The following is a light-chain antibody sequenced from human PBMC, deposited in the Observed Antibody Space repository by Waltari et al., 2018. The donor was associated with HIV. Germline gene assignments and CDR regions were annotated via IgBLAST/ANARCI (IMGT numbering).Light chain of an antibody. V-gene: IGLV3-19*01. CDR2: GKD. J-gene: IGLJ1*01. Sequence: SSDLTQDPAVSVALGQTVRITCQGDSLRRYSANWYQQKPGQAPVVVMYGKDNRPSGIRDRFSGSSSGNTGSLTITGAQAEDEAVYYCDSRDTNDKHHVFGTGTKVTV. CDR3: DSRDTNDKHHV. CDR1: SLRRYS.